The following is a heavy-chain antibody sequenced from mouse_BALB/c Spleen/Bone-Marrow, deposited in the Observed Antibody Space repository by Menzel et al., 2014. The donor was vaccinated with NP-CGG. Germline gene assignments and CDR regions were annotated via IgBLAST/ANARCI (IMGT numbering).Heavy chain of an antibody. J-gene: IGHJ3*01. V-gene: IGHV14-3*02. CDR1: GFNIKDTY. CDR3: ASYFYGIIAFAY. CDR2: IDPANGNT. D-gene: IGHD1-1*01. Sequence: EVQLVESGAELVKPGASVKLSCTASGFNIKDTYMHWVKQRPEQGLEWIGRIDPANGNTKYDPKFQGKATITADTSSNTAYLQSSSATSEDTAVYYCASYFYGIIAFAYWGQGTLVTVSA.